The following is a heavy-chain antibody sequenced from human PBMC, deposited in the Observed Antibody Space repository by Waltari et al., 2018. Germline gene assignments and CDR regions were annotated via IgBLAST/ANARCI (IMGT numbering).Heavy chain of an antibody. CDR1: GYTFTNYG. CDR2: ISGYNGNT. CDR3: ARESSSNWGWFDP. Sequence: VSCKASGYTFTNYGVTWVRQAPGQGLEWMGWISGYNGNTNYAQKFQVRVTMTTDTSTNTAYMELRSLRSDDTAIYYCARESSSNWGWFDPWGQGTLVTVSS. V-gene: IGHV1-18*01. D-gene: IGHD2-2*01. J-gene: IGHJ5*02.